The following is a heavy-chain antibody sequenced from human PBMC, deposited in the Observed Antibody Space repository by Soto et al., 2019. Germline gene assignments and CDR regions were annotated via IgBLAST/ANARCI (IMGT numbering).Heavy chain of an antibody. V-gene: IGHV3-30-3*01. D-gene: IGHD1-20*01. Sequence: PGGSLRLSCAASGFTFSSYAIHWVRQAPGKGLEWVAVISYDGTHKNYADSVKGRFTISRDNSKRTLYLQMSSLRVEDTAVYYCARETSAVTGITGDFDYWGQGTLVTVSS. CDR2: ISYDGTHK. CDR1: GFTFSSYA. J-gene: IGHJ4*02. CDR3: ARETSAVTGITGDFDY.